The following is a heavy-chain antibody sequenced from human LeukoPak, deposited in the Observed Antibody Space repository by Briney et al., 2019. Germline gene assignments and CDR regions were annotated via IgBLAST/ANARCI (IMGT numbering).Heavy chain of an antibody. Sequence: GGSLRLSCAASGFTFSSYAMSWVRQAPGKGLEWVSAISGSGGSTYCADSVKGRFTIPRDNSKNTLYLQMNSLRAEDTAVYYCAKLPTGGWFYFDYWGQGTLVTVSS. V-gene: IGHV3-23*01. CDR2: ISGSGGST. D-gene: IGHD6-19*01. J-gene: IGHJ4*02. CDR1: GFTFSSYA. CDR3: AKLPTGGWFYFDY.